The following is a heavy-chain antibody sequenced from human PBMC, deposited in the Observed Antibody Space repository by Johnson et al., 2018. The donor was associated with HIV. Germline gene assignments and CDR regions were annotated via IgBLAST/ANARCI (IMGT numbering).Heavy chain of an antibody. Sequence: QVQLVESGGGLVQPGRSLRLSCAASGFTFSNYAMHWVRQAPGKGLEWVAVISYDGTNKYYADSVKGRFTISRDNSKNTLFLQMNSLRAEDTALYYCARDRAIGGWSIDIWGQGTMVTVSS. CDR2: ISYDGTNK. J-gene: IGHJ3*02. CDR3: ARDRAIGGWSIDI. D-gene: IGHD2-15*01. CDR1: GFTFSNYA. V-gene: IGHV3-30*14.